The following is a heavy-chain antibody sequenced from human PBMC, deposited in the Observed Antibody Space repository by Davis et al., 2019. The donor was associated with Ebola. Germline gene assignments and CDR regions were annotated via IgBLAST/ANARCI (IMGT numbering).Heavy chain of an antibody. CDR3: AKDRHCSGGSCSREFDP. Sequence: GESLKISCAASGFTFSSYAMHWVRQAPGKGLEWVAVISYDGSNKYYADSVKGRFTISRDNSKNTLYLQMNSLRAEDTAVYYCAKDRHCSGGSCSREFDPWGQGTLVTVSS. V-gene: IGHV3-30-3*01. D-gene: IGHD2-15*01. CDR1: GFTFSSYA. CDR2: ISYDGSNK. J-gene: IGHJ5*02.